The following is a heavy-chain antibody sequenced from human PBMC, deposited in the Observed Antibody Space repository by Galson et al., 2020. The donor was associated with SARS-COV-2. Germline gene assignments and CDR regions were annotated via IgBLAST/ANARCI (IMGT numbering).Heavy chain of an antibody. J-gene: IGHJ5*02. CDR2: FDPEDGET. CDR1: GYTLTELS. CDR3: ATGPAICSSTSCYTKATGRWFDP. V-gene: IGHV1-24*01. Sequence: ASVKVSCKVSGYTLTELSMHWVRQAPGKGLEWMAGFDPEDGETIYAQKFQGRVTMTEDTSTDTAYMELSSLRSEDTAVYYCATGPAICSSTSCYTKATGRWFDPWGQGTLVTVSS. D-gene: IGHD2-2*02.